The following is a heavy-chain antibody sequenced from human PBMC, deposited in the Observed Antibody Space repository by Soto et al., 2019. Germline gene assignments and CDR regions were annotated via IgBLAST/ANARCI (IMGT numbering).Heavy chain of an antibody. CDR3: ASRVLCDMDV. J-gene: IGHJ6*02. D-gene: IGHD2-21*01. Sequence: QEQLVQSGAEVKEPGASLKVSCKASGDTFTTNYLHWVRQAPGQGLEWMGRINPNNGATLYAQEFQGRLILTTDTSTSTVYMDLNSVKSEDSAVYHCASRVLCDMDVWGQGTTVTVSS. CDR2: INPNNGAT. CDR1: GDTFTTNY. V-gene: IGHV1-46*01.